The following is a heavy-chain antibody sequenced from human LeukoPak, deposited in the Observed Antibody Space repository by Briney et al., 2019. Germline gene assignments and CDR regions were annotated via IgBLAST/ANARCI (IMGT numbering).Heavy chain of an antibody. D-gene: IGHD3-22*01. Sequence: GGSLRLSCAASGFTFNIYAMSWIRQAPGKGLQWVSAITASGDYTDYADSVKGRFTISRDNSKNTIYLQMNSLRAEDTAIYYCAKRSSISSGYFDFWGRGTLVTVSS. CDR2: ITASGDYT. V-gene: IGHV3-23*01. J-gene: IGHJ4*02. CDR3: AKRSSISSGYFDF. CDR1: GFTFNIYA.